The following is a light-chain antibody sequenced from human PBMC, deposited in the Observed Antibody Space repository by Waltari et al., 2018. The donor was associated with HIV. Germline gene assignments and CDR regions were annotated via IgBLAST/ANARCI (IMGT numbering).Light chain of an antibody. J-gene: IGLJ1*01. CDR3: QSKDITGTYAV. CDR1: ALPKQF. Sequence: YELTQSPSVSVSPGQTATINCFGDALPKQFAYWYQHKPGQAPVLLISKDKERPSGIPDRFSGSGSGTTVTLTISGVRAEDEADYYCQSKDITGTYAVFGPGTKVTVL. CDR2: KDK. V-gene: IGLV3-25*03.